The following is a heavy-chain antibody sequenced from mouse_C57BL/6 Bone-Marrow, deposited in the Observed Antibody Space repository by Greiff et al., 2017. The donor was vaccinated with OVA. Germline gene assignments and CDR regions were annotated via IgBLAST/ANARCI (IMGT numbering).Heavy chain of an antibody. V-gene: IGHV1-52*01. Sequence: QVQLQQPGAELVRPGSSVKLSCKASGYTFTSYWMHWVKQRPIQGLEWIGNIDPSDSETHYNQKFKDKVTLTVDKSSSTAYMQLSSLTSEDSAVYYCALTTVVASDYWGQGTTLTVSS. CDR2: IDPSDSET. D-gene: IGHD1-1*01. CDR3: ALTTVVASDY. J-gene: IGHJ2*01. CDR1: GYTFTSYW.